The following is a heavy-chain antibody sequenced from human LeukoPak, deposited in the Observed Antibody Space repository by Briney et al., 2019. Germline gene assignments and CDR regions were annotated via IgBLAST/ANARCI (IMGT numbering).Heavy chain of an antibody. CDR1: GGSISSYY. Sequence: SETLSLTCTVSGGSISSYYWSWIRQPPGKGLEWIGYIYYSGSTNYNPSLKSRVTISVDTSKNQFSLKLSSVTAADTAVYYCARDLSGWYDDAFDIWGQGTMVTVSS. J-gene: IGHJ3*02. CDR3: ARDLSGWYDDAFDI. V-gene: IGHV4-59*01. D-gene: IGHD6-19*01. CDR2: IYYSGST.